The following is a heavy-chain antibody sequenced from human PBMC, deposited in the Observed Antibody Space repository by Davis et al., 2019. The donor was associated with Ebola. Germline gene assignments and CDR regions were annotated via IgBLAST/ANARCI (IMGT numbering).Heavy chain of an antibody. CDR2: TYYRSKWYN. CDR1: GDSVSSNSAA. CDR3: AREGGRGSGPSSTYYYYGMDV. D-gene: IGHD2-15*01. V-gene: IGHV6-1*01. J-gene: IGHJ6*02. Sequence: SCAISGDSVSSNSAAWNWIRQSPSRGLEWLGRTYYRSKWYNDYAVSVKSRITINPDTSKNQFSLQLNSVTPEDTAVYYCAREGGRGSGPSSTYYYYGMDVWGQETTVTVSS.